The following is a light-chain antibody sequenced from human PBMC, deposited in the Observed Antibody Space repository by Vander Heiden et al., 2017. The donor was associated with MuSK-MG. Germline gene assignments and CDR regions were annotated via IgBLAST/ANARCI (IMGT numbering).Light chain of an antibody. CDR2: DAS. J-gene: IGKJ4*01. CDR3: QQNDNLPRT. Sequence: DIQMTQSPSSLSASVGDRVTITCQASQDISNYLNWYQQKPGKAPKLLIYDASNLETGVPSRISGSGSGTDFTFTISSLQPEDIATYYCQQNDNLPRTFGGGTKVEIK. CDR1: QDISNY. V-gene: IGKV1-33*01.